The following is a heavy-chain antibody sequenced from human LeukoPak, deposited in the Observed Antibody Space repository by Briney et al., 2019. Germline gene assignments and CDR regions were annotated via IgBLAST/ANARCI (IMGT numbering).Heavy chain of an antibody. CDR1: GITFSDHY. CDR2: ISSSGRTI. D-gene: IGHD3-10*01. J-gene: IGHJ4*02. V-gene: IGHV3-11*01. CDR3: ARTKSENAYGQHHGLDN. Sequence: GGSLRLSCAASGITFSDHYMNRIRQAPGKGLEWVSYISSSGRTIDYADSVKGRFTISRDNAKKSLYLQMNSLRTEDTAVYYCARTKSENAYGQHHGLDNWGQGILVTVSS.